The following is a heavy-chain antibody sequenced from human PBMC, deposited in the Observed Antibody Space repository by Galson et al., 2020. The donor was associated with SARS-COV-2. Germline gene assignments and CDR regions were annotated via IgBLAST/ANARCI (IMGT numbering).Heavy chain of an antibody. V-gene: IGHV4-34*01. J-gene: IGHJ6*03. CDR2: INHSGST. CDR3: ASADYGDYHYYMDV. D-gene: IGHD4-17*01. Sequence: PPGKGLEWIGEINHSGSTNYNPSLKSQVTISVDTSKNQFSLKLSSVTAADTAVYYCASADYGDYHYYMDVWGKGTTVTVSS.